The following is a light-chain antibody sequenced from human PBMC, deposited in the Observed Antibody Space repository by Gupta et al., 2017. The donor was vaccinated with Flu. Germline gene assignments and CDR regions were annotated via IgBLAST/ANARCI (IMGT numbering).Light chain of an antibody. CDR1: QNRLYTSDHKNN. J-gene: IGKJ4*01. CDR2: WAS. CDR3: QQSDNTPST. V-gene: IGKV4-1*01. Sequence: DSAMTPSPDCLAVSLGERATINCKSSQNRLYTSDHKNNLAWYQQKPGQPPKLLIYWASSRESTVPDSFSGRGSGTDFTLTISNLQAEDVAVYYCQQSDNTPSTFGPGTKVEI.